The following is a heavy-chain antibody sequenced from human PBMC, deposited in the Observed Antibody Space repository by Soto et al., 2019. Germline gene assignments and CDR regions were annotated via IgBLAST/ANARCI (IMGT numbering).Heavy chain of an antibody. CDR1: GGSFSGYY. CDR2: INHSGST. CDR3: ARGRPFVVVVAATRGRWFDP. Sequence: PSETLSLTCAVYGGSFSGYYWSRIRQPPGKGLEWIGEINHSGSTNYNPSLKSRVTISVDTSKNQFSLKLSSVTAADTAVYYCARGRPFVVVVAATRGRWFDPWGQGTLVTVSS. J-gene: IGHJ5*02. V-gene: IGHV4-34*01. D-gene: IGHD2-15*01.